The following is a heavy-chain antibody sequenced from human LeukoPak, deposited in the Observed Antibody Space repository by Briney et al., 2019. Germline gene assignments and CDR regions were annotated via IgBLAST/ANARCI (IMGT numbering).Heavy chain of an antibody. J-gene: IGHJ4*02. CDR2: INHSGST. D-gene: IGHD2-15*01. CDR3: AREREAANFDY. CDR1: GGSFSGYY. Sequence: SETLSLTCAVYGGSFSGYYWSWIRQPPGKGLEWIGEINHSGSTNYNPSLKSRVTISVDTSKSQFSLKLSSVTAADTAVYYCAREREAANFDYWGQGTLVTVSS. V-gene: IGHV4-34*01.